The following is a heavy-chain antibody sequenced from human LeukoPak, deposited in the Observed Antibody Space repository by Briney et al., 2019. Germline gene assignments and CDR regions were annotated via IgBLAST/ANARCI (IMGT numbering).Heavy chain of an antibody. CDR1: GGTFSSYA. D-gene: IGHD3-22*01. J-gene: IGHJ5*02. CDR2: IIPILGIA. CDR3: ARIDYYDSSDNWFDP. V-gene: IGHV1-69*04. Sequence: GASVKVSCKASGGTFSSYAISWVRQAPGQGLEWMGRIIPILGIANYAQKFQGRVTITADKSTSTAYMELSSLRPEDTAVYYCARIDYYDSSDNWFDPWGQGTLVTVSS.